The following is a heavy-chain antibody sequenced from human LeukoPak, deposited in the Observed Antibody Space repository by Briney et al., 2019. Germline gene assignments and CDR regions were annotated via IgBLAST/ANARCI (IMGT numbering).Heavy chain of an antibody. V-gene: IGHV3-23*01. D-gene: IGHD4-17*01. Sequence: PGGSLRLSCAASGFTFSSYAMSWVRQAPEKGLEWVSAISGSGGSTYYADSVKGRFTISRDNSKNTLYLQMNSLRAEDTAVYYCARGEDYGDYFDYWGQGTLVTVSS. CDR2: ISGSGGST. CDR1: GFTFSSYA. J-gene: IGHJ4*02. CDR3: ARGEDYGDYFDY.